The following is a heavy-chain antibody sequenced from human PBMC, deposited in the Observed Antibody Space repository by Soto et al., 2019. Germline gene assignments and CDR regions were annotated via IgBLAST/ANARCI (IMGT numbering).Heavy chain of an antibody. D-gene: IGHD4-17*01. J-gene: IGHJ3*02. CDR3: ARPYGDYETDAFDI. CDR2: IIPIFGTA. Sequence: QVQLVQSGAEVKKPGSSVKVSCKASGGTFSSYGISWVRQAPGQGLEWMGGIIPIFGTANYAQKFQGRVTITADESTSTAYMELSSLRSEDTAVYYCARPYGDYETDAFDIWGQGAMVTVSS. CDR1: GGTFSSYG. V-gene: IGHV1-69*12.